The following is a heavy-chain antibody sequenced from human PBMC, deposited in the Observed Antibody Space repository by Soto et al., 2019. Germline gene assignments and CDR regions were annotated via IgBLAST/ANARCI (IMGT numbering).Heavy chain of an antibody. CDR2: ISGSGGST. V-gene: IGHV3-23*01. J-gene: IGHJ5*02. Sequence: EVQLLESGGGLVQPGGSLRLSCAASGFTFSSYAMSWVRQAPGKGLEWVSAISGSGGSTYYADSVKGRFTISRDNSKNTLYLQMNSLRAEDTAVHYCARSRIQLPFNWFDPWGQGTLVTVSS. CDR3: ARSRIQLPFNWFDP. D-gene: IGHD5-18*01. CDR1: GFTFSSYA.